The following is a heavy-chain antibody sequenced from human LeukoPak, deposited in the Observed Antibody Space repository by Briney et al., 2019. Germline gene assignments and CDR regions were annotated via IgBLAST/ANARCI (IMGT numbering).Heavy chain of an antibody. J-gene: IGHJ4*02. CDR2: ISAYNGNT. D-gene: IGHD3-16*02. Sequence: GASVKVSCKASGYTFTSYGISWVRQAPGQGLEWMGWISAYNGNTNYAQKLQGRVTMTTDTSTSTAYMELRSLRSDDTAVYYCARDEYDYVWASYRLIDYWGQGTLVTVSS. CDR3: ARDEYDYVWASYRLIDY. CDR1: GYTFTSYG. V-gene: IGHV1-18*01.